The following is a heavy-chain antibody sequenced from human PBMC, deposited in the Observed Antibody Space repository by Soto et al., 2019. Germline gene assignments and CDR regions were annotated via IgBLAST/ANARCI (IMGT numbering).Heavy chain of an antibody. J-gene: IGHJ4*02. D-gene: IGHD3-22*01. Sequence: QLQLQESGSGLVKPSQTLSLTCAVSGGSISSGGYSWSWIRQPPGKGLEWIGYIYHSGSTYYNPSRKSRVTRSVDRSKNQFSLKLSSVTAADTAVYYCARAAGYYDSSGPIDYWGQGTLVTVSS. CDR3: ARAAGYYDSSGPIDY. CDR2: IYHSGST. V-gene: IGHV4-30-2*01. CDR1: GGSISSGGYS.